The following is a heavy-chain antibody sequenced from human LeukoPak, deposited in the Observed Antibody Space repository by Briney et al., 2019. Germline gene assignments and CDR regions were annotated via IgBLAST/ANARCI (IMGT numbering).Heavy chain of an antibody. Sequence: PGGSLRLSCAASGFTFSTYFMHWVRQGPGKGLVWVSRIGSDGSSASSADSVRGRFTISRDNFENTLFLQMDSLRPEDTAVYYCTRLLPSSHHFFDSWGQGTLVTVSS. D-gene: IGHD6-6*01. CDR3: TRLLPSSHHFFDS. CDR1: GFTFSTYF. J-gene: IGHJ4*02. V-gene: IGHV3-74*01. CDR2: IGSDGSSA.